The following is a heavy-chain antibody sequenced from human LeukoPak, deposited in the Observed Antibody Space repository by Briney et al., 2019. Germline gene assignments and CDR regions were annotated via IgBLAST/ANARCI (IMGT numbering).Heavy chain of an antibody. D-gene: IGHD3-22*01. Sequence: GGSLRLSCAASGFTFSSYSMNWVRQAPGKGLEWVSSISSSSSYIYYADSVKGRFTISRDNAKNSLYLQMNSLRAEDTALYYCARVAAEPTATYYYDSSGYAAFDYWGQGTLVTVSS. CDR2: ISSSSSYI. J-gene: IGHJ4*02. V-gene: IGHV3-21*04. CDR3: ARVAAEPTATYYYDSSGYAAFDY. CDR1: GFTFSSYS.